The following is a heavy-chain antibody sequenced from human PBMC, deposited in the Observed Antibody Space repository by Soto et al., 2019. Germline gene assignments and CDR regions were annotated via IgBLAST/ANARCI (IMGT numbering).Heavy chain of an antibody. V-gene: IGHV1-18*04. J-gene: IGHJ6*02. CDR3: ARQMSVDTAMVGWYYYDGMDV. CDR2: ISAYNGNT. Sequence: QVQLVQSGAEVKKPGASVKVSCKASGYTFTSYGISWVRQAPGQGREWMGWISAYNGNTNYAQKLQGRVTMTTDTSTNTAYIELRSLRSNDTAVYYCARQMSVDTAMVGWYYYDGMDVWGQGTTVTVSS. D-gene: IGHD5-18*01. CDR1: GYTFTSYG.